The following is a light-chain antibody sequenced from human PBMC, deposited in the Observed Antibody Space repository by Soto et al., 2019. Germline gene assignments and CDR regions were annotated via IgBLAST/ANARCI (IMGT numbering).Light chain of an antibody. J-gene: IGKJ4*01. V-gene: IGKV3-15*01. CDR2: GAS. Sequence: EIVFTPSPATLSVSPGERATLSCRASQSVSTNLAWYQQKPGQGPRLLIFGASTRAIGIPARFSGSGSGTDFTLTISSLQSEDFAVYYCQHYNELSLTFGGGTKVDIK. CDR1: QSVSTN. CDR3: QHYNELSLT.